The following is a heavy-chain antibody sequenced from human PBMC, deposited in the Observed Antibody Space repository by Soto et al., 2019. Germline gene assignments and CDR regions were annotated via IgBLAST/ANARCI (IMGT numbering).Heavy chain of an antibody. CDR1: GFSLSTSGVG. CDR3: AHGLVVVANNGMDI. CDR2: IYWDDDK. Sequence: QITLKESGPTLVKPTQTLTLTCTFSGFSLSTSGVGVGWIRQPPGKALEWLALIYWDDDKRYSPSLTSRLTITKDTAKNPVDLRMTNIEPVDTATYYCAHGLVVVANNGMDIWGQETAVTVS. D-gene: IGHD2-15*01. J-gene: IGHJ6*02. V-gene: IGHV2-5*02.